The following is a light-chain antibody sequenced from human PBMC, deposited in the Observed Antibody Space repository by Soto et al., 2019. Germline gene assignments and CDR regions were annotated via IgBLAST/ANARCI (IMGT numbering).Light chain of an antibody. V-gene: IGLV1-40*01. J-gene: IGLJ2*01. CDR2: GNS. Sequence: QLVLTQPPSVSGAPGQRVTISCTGSSSNIGAGYDVHWYQQLPGTAPKLLIYGNSNRPSGVPDRFSGSKSGTSASLAITGLQAEDEADYYCQSYDSSPKAVFGGGTQLTVL. CDR1: SSNIGAGYD. CDR3: QSYDSSPKAV.